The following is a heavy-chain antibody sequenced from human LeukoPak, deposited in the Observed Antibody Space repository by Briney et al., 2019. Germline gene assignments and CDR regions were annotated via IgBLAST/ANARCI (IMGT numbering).Heavy chain of an antibody. V-gene: IGHV1-18*01. CDR2: ISVYNGDT. J-gene: IGHJ5*02. Sequence: ASVKVSCKASDYTFTSYGISWVRQAPGQGLEWMGWISVYNGDTNYEQKFQGRITMTTDTSTSTAYMELRSLRSDDTAIYYCARERPTIAARSSNWFDPWGQGTLVTVSS. CDR1: DYTFTSYG. CDR3: ARERPTIAARSSNWFDP. D-gene: IGHD6-6*01.